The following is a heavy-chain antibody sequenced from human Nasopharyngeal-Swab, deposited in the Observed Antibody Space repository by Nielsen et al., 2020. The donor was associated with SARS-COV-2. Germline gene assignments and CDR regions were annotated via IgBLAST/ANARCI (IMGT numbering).Heavy chain of an antibody. Sequence: GGSLRLSCAASGFTFSSYEMNWVRQAPGKGLEWVSYISSSGSTIYYADSAKGRFTISRDNSRTTVYLQMNSLRVEDTALYYCANDFKTGFDYWGQGSLVTVSS. J-gene: IGHJ4*02. V-gene: IGHV3-48*03. CDR3: ANDFKTGFDY. D-gene: IGHD2-21*02. CDR1: GFTFSSYE. CDR2: ISSSGSTI.